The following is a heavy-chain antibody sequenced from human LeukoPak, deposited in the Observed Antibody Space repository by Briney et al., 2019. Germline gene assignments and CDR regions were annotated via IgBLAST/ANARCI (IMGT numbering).Heavy chain of an antibody. CDR1: GGSISSYY. Sequence: SETLSLTCTVTGGSISSYYWSWIRQPAGKRLEWIGRIYITGSTNYNPSLKSRVTMSLDTSQNQFSLKLSSVTAADTAVYYCARGGTYYMSHAFDIWGQGTVVTVSS. CDR3: ARGGTYYMSHAFDI. J-gene: IGHJ3*02. D-gene: IGHD1-26*01. CDR2: IYITGST. V-gene: IGHV4-4*07.